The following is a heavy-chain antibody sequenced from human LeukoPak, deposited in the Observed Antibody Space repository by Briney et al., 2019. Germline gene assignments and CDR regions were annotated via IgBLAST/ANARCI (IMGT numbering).Heavy chain of an antibody. V-gene: IGHV6-1*01. J-gene: IGHJ4*02. CDR2: TYYRSKWYK. CDR1: GDSVSSNSAT. Sequence: SQTLSLTCAISGDSVSSNSATWNWIRQSPSRGLEWLGRTYYRSKWYKYYAVSVKGRITINPDTSKNQFSLKLSSVTAADTAVYYCARGLKFQWWGQGTLVTVSS. CDR3: ARGLKFQW. D-gene: IGHD6-19*01.